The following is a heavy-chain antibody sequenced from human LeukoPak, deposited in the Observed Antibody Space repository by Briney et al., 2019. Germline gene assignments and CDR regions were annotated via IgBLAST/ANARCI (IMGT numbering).Heavy chain of an antibody. Sequence: GGSLRLSCAASGFTFSSYSMNWVRQAPGKGLEWVSSISSSSSYIYYADSVKGRFTISRDNAKNSLYLQMNSLRAEDTAVYYCARDMDLLWFGECQAMDVWGKGTTVTVSS. V-gene: IGHV3-21*01. D-gene: IGHD3-10*01. CDR1: GFTFSSYS. CDR3: ARDMDLLWFGECQAMDV. CDR2: ISSSSSYI. J-gene: IGHJ6*03.